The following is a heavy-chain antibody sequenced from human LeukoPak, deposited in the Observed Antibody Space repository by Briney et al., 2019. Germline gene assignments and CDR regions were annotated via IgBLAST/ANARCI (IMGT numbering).Heavy chain of an antibody. V-gene: IGHV3-64*01. CDR2: ISSNGGST. J-gene: IGHJ3*02. CDR3: AKDYSGSYYYDAFDI. Sequence: GGSLRLSCAASGFTFSSYAMHWVRQAPGKGLEYVSAISSNGGSTYYANSVKGRFTISRDNSKNTLYLQMNSLRAEDTAVYYCAKDYSGSYYYDAFDIWGQGTMVTVSS. D-gene: IGHD1-26*01. CDR1: GFTFSSYA.